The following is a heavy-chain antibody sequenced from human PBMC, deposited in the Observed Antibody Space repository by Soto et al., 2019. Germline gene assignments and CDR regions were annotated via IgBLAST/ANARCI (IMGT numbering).Heavy chain of an antibody. Sequence: GGSLRLSCAASGFTFSSYSMNWVRQAPGKGLEWVSSISSSSSYIYYADSVKGRFTISRDNAKNSLYLQMNSLRAEDTAVYYCARDRSGWRDAFDIWGQGTMVT. CDR2: ISSSSSYI. D-gene: IGHD6-19*01. J-gene: IGHJ3*02. CDR1: GFTFSSYS. CDR3: ARDRSGWRDAFDI. V-gene: IGHV3-21*01.